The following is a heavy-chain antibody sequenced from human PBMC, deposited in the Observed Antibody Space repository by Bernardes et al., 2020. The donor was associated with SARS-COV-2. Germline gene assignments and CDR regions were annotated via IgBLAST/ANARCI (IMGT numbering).Heavy chain of an antibody. CDR2: TDSDGDT. D-gene: IGHD3-10*01. CDR1: GFTISSIY. J-gene: IGHJ2*01. V-gene: IGHV3-53*01. Sequence: GGSLRLSCAASGFTISSIYMNWVRQAPGKGLEWVSVTDSDGDTDFADSVRGRFTISRDISKNTLFLQMNSLRAEDTAVYYCARDVSMVRGVPNWYFDLWGRGTQVTVSS. CDR3: ARDVSMVRGVPNWYFDL.